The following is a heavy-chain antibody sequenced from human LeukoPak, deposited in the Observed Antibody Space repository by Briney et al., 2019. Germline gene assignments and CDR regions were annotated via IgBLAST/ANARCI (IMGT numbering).Heavy chain of an antibody. J-gene: IGHJ6*02. V-gene: IGHV3-9*01. CDR2: ISWNSGSI. CDR3: AKDIYCSGGSCYSIYYGMDV. D-gene: IGHD2-15*01. Sequence: TGGSLRLSCAASGLTFDDYAMHWVRQAPGKGLEWVSGISWNSGSIGYADSVKGRFTISRDNAKNSLYLQMNSLRAEDTALYYCAKDIYCSGGSCYSIYYGMDVWGQGTTVTVSS. CDR1: GLTFDDYA.